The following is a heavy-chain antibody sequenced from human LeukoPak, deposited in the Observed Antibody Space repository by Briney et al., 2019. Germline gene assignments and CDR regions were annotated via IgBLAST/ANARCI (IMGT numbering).Heavy chain of an antibody. CDR1: GYTFNNYY. Sequence: ASVRVSCKASGYTFNNYYMYWVRQVPGQGREWMGVINPSGGSTSYAQKFQGRVTMTRDTSTRTVYMEVNSLRSEDTAVYYCARVPFDGLYYYYGMDVWGQGTTVTVSS. CDR2: INPSGGST. CDR3: ARVPFDGLYYYYGMDV. D-gene: IGHD3-9*01. J-gene: IGHJ6*02. V-gene: IGHV1-46*02.